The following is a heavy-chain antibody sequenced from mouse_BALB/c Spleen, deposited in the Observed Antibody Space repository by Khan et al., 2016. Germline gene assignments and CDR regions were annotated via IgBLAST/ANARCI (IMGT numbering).Heavy chain of an antibody. Sequence: EVQLQESGAELVKPGASVKLSCTASGFNIKDTYMHWVKQRPEQGLEWIGRIDPANGNTKYDPKFQGKATITADTSSNTAYLQLSSLTSGDTAVYCCARSDFDYWGQGTTLTVSS. V-gene: IGHV14-3*02. CDR1: GFNIKDTY. CDR2: IDPANGNT. CDR3: ARSDFDY. J-gene: IGHJ2*01.